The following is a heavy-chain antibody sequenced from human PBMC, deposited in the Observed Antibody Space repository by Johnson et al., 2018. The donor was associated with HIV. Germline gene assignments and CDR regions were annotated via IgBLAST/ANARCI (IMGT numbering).Heavy chain of an antibody. CDR2: VNPNGGST. Sequence: VQLVESGGGLAKPAWSPRLSCAASQFTFSSHYMNCVRQAPGNGLELVGQVNPNGGSTYLIDSDKDRFNSSRENAKNTLHLQMNSLRPEDTAVYYCAKSGLFVLVVYAPDVFDIWGQGTMVTVSS. D-gene: IGHD2-8*02. V-gene: IGHV3-25*03. J-gene: IGHJ3*02. CDR1: QFTFSSHY. CDR3: AKSGLFVLVVYAPDVFDI.